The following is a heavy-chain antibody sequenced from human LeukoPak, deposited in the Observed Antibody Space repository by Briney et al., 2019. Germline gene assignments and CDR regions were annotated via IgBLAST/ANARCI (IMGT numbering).Heavy chain of an antibody. CDR2: ISYDGSNK. J-gene: IGHJ4*02. CDR3: ARDGWLHNFDY. CDR1: GFTFSSYA. Sequence: GGSLRLSCAASGFTFSSYAMHWVRQAPGKGLEWVAVISYDGSNKYYADSVKGRFTISRDNSKNTLYLQMNSLRAEDTAVYYCARDGWLHNFDYWGQGTLVTVSS. V-gene: IGHV3-30*04. D-gene: IGHD5-12*01.